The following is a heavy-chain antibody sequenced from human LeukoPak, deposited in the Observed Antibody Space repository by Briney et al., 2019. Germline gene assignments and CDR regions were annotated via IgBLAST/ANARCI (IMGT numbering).Heavy chain of an antibody. CDR2: IYYSGST. CDR3: ARVTGDYEWNYYYYYYMDV. Sequence: PSETLSLTCTVSGGSISSYYWSWIRQPPGKGLEWIGYIYYSGSTNYNPSLKSRVTISVDTSKNQFSLKLSSVTAADTAVYYCARVTGDYEWNYYYYYYMDVWGKGTTVTSSS. D-gene: IGHD4-17*01. CDR1: GGSISSYY. J-gene: IGHJ6*03. V-gene: IGHV4-59*01.